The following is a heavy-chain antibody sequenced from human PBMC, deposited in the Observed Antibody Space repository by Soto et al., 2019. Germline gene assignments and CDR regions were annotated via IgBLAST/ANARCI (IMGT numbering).Heavy chain of an antibody. CDR1: GYTFTNYD. D-gene: IGHD7-27*01. CDR3: ARDNSAANWVLDH. CDR2: INPSARSA. V-gene: IGHV1-46*04. Sequence: QVQLVQSGAEVKNPGASVKLSCKASGYTFTNYDLHWVRQAPGQGLEGVGMINPSARSASYAQKLRGRLPMDRDTSPTTFYMELSRLTFEDTAVYFCARDNSAANWVLDHWGQGTLVTVSS. J-gene: IGHJ4*02.